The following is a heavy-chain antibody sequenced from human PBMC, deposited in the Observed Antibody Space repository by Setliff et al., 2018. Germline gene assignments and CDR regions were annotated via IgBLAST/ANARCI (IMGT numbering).Heavy chain of an antibody. CDR2: ISHSGSA. CDR1: GGSFSTYF. J-gene: IGHJ4*02. D-gene: IGHD3-16*01. CDR3: RLWSHNYRNDY. Sequence: PSETLSLTCAVYGGSFSTYFWSWIRQPPGKGLEWIGEISHSGSANYNPSLKSRVTMSVDTSKNQFSLNLNSVTAADMAVYYCRLWSHNYRNDYWGQGTLVTVSS. V-gene: IGHV4-34*01.